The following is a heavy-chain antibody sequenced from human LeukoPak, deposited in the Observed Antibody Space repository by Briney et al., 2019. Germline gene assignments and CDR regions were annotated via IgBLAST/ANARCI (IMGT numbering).Heavy chain of an antibody. Sequence: PGGSLRLGSAASGFTFSSYAMSWVRQAPGKGPEWVSAISGSGGSTYYADSVKGRFTISRDNSKNTLYLQMNSLRAEDTAVYYCAKDRFKFYGSGSYYTGHYFDYWGQGTLVTVSS. D-gene: IGHD3-10*01. V-gene: IGHV3-23*01. J-gene: IGHJ4*02. CDR2: ISGSGGST. CDR1: GFTFSSYA. CDR3: AKDRFKFYGSGSYYTGHYFDY.